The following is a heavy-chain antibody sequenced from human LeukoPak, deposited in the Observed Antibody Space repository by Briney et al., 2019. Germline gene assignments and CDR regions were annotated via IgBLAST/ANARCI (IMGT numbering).Heavy chain of an antibody. J-gene: IGHJ5*02. CDR3: ARLEAVGNWFDP. CDR1: GGSISSYY. D-gene: IGHD2-15*01. CDR2: IYYSGST. Sequence: PSETLSLTCTVSGGSISSYYWSWIRQPPGKGLEWIGYIYYSGSTNYNPSLKSRVTISVDTSKNQFSLKLGSVTAADTAVYYCARLEAVGNWFDPWGQGTLVTVSS. V-gene: IGHV4-59*01.